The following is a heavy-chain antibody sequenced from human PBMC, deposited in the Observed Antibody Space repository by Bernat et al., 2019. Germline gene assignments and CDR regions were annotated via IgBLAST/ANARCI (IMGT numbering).Heavy chain of an antibody. J-gene: IGHJ1*01. V-gene: IGHV3-7*01. CDR2: IKQDGSDK. CDR3: ARYSGSNYFQH. Sequence: EVLLVESGGGLVQTGRSLRLSCAASGFTFSSYGMHWVRQAPGKGLEWVANIKQDGSDKYYVDSVKGRFTISRDNAKNSLYLQMNSLRAEDTAVYYCARYSGSNYFQHWGQGTLVTVSS. CDR1: GFTFSSYG. D-gene: IGHD6-19*01.